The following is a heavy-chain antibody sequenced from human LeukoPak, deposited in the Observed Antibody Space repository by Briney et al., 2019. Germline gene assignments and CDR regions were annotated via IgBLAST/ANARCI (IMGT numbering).Heavy chain of an antibody. CDR3: ASKGITGTTYGPTLLDY. Sequence: GGSLRLSCAASGFTFGSYAMSWVRQAPGKGLEWVSAISGSGGSTYYADSVKGRFTISRDNSKNTLYLQMNSLRAEDTAVYYCASKGITGTTYGPTLLDYWGQGTLVTVSS. D-gene: IGHD1-20*01. CDR2: ISGSGGST. V-gene: IGHV3-23*01. J-gene: IGHJ4*02. CDR1: GFTFGSYA.